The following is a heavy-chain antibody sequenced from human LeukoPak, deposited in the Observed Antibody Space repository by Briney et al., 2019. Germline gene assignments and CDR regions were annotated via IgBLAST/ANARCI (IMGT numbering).Heavy chain of an antibody. CDR2: IRYDGSNK. J-gene: IGHJ4*02. D-gene: IGHD3-3*01. Sequence: GGSLRLSCAASGFTFSSYGMHWVRQAPGKGLEWVAFIRYDGSNKYYADSVKGRFTISRDNSKNTLYLQMNSLRAEDTAVYYCAKDRLATIFGVVPEPFDYWGQGTLVTVSS. CDR1: GFTFSSYG. V-gene: IGHV3-30*02. CDR3: AKDRLATIFGVVPEPFDY.